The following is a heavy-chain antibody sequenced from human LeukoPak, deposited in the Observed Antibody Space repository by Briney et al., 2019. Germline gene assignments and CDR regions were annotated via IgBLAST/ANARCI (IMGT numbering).Heavy chain of an antibody. CDR3: ARTVYGGNSYFDY. CDR1: GFTFSSYS. V-gene: IGHV3-21*01. J-gene: IGHJ4*02. Sequence: GGSLRLSCAASGFTFSSYSMNWVRQAPGKWLEWVSSISSSSSYIYYADSVKGRFTISRDNAKNSLYLQMKSLRAEDTAVYYCARTVYGGNSYFDYWGQGTLVTVSS. D-gene: IGHD4-23*01. CDR2: ISSSSSYI.